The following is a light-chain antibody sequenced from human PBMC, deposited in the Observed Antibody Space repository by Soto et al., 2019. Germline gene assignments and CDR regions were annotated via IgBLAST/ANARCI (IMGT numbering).Light chain of an antibody. Sequence: QSALTQPASVSGSPGQSITISCTEASSDIDGYNYVSWYQQHPVKAPKLIICDVTNRPSGVSNRFSGSKSGNTASLTISGLQAEDEADYYCSSYTSSSTYVFGTGTKLTVL. CDR2: DVT. V-gene: IGLV2-14*01. J-gene: IGLJ1*01. CDR3: SSYTSSSTYV. CDR1: SSDIDGYNY.